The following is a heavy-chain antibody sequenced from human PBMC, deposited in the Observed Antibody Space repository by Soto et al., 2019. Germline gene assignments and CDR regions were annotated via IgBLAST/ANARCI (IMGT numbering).Heavy chain of an antibody. V-gene: IGHV4-31*03. J-gene: IGHJ3*02. CDR2: IYYSGST. CDR1: GGSISSGGYY. CDR3: ARDPRSGYDSSGYYYTGAFDI. Sequence: QVQLQESGPGLVKHSQTLSLTCTVSGGSISSGGYYWSWIRQHPGKGLEWIGYIYYSGSTYYNPSLKSRVTISVDTSKNQFSLKLSSVTAADTAVYYCARDPRSGYDSSGYYYTGAFDIWGQGTMVTVSS. D-gene: IGHD3-22*01.